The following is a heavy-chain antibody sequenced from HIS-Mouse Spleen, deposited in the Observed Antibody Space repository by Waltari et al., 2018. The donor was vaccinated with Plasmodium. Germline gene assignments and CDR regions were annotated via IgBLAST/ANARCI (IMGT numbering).Heavy chain of an antibody. CDR3: ARVLGYKAAAGTFVEYFQH. Sequence: QVQLVQSGAEVKKPGASVKVSCKASGYTFTVYYMHWVRPAPGQGLEWMGWVNPNSGGTNDAQKFQGRVTMTRDTSISTAYMELSRLRSDDTAVYYCARVLGYKAAAGTFVEYFQHWGQGTLVTVSS. J-gene: IGHJ1*01. V-gene: IGHV1-2*02. CDR2: VNPNSGGT. D-gene: IGHD6-13*01. CDR1: GYTFTVYY.